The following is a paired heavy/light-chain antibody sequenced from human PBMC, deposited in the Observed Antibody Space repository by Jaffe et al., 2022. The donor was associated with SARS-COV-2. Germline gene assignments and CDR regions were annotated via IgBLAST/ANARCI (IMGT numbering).Light chain of an antibody. Sequence: QLVLTQSPSASASLGASVKLTCTLSSGHSRYGIAWHQQQPEKGPRYLMKVNSDGSHSKGDGIPDRFSGSSSGAERYLSISSLQSEDEADYYCQTWATGVVVFGGGTKLTVL. CDR3: QTWATGVVV. CDR1: SGHSRYG. CDR2: VNSDGSH. J-gene: IGLJ2*01. V-gene: IGLV4-69*01.
Heavy chain of an antibody. D-gene: IGHD5-12*01. CDR2: ITGSGRAT. J-gene: IGHJ3*02. CDR1: GFTFSSYV. CDR3: AKNKVEGDAFDI. Sequence: EVLLLESGGALVQPGGSLRLSCAASGFTFSSYVMGWVRRAPGKGLEWVSSITGSGRATYYADSVKGRFTISRDNSKNTLHLQMNSLRAEDTAAYYCAKNKVEGDAFDIWGQGTLVTVSS. V-gene: IGHV3-23*01.